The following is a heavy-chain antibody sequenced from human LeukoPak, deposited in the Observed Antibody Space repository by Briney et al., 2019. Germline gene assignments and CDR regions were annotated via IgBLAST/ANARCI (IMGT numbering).Heavy chain of an antibody. V-gene: IGHV4-39*01. CDR3: ARSEVATIYYFDY. CDR2: IYYSGST. J-gene: IGHJ4*02. D-gene: IGHD5-12*01. Sequence: PSETLSLTCTVSGGSISSYYWGWIRQPPGKGLEWIGSIYYSGSTYYNPSLKSRVTISVDTSKNQFSLKLSSVTAADTAVYYCARSEVATIYYFDYWGQGTLVTVSS. CDR1: GGSISSYY.